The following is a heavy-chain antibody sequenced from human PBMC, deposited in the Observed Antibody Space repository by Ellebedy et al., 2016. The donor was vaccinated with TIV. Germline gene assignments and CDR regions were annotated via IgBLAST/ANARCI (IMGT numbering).Heavy chain of an antibody. J-gene: IGHJ3*02. V-gene: IGHV4-39*07. D-gene: IGHD3-10*01. CDR3: ARERDYFGSGSYPPVAFDI. CDR1: GGSLSSSIYY. CDR2: IYYSGST. Sequence: SETLSLTXTVSGGSLSSSIYYWGWIRQPPGKGLEWIASIYYSGSTYYNPSLKSPITISVDTSKNQFSLKVRSVTAADSAVYYCARERDYFGSGSYPPVAFDIWGQGTRVTVSS.